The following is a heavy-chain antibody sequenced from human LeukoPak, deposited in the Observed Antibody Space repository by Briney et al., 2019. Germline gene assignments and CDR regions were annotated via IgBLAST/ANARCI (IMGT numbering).Heavy chain of an antibody. Sequence: PSETLSLTCTVSGGSISSSGSCWGWVRQPPGKGLEWIGYIYYSGSTYYNPSLKSRVTISVDTSKNQFSLKLSSVTAADTAVYYCARGTSMIVVVHAFDIWGQGTMVTVSS. CDR3: ARGTSMIVVVHAFDI. D-gene: IGHD3-22*01. J-gene: IGHJ3*02. V-gene: IGHV4-39*07. CDR2: IYYSGST. CDR1: GGSISSSGSC.